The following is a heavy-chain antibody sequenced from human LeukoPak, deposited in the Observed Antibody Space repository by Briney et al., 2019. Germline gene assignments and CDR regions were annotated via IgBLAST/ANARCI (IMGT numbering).Heavy chain of an antibody. Sequence: TSETLSLTCTVSGGSISSSSYYWGWIRQPPGKGLEWIGEINHSGSTNYNPSLKSRVTISVDTSRNQFSLKLSSVTAADTAVYYCARSSEWFSHDAFDIWGQGTMVTVSS. V-gene: IGHV4-39*07. CDR3: ARSSEWFSHDAFDI. J-gene: IGHJ3*02. D-gene: IGHD3-3*01. CDR2: INHSGST. CDR1: GGSISSSSYY.